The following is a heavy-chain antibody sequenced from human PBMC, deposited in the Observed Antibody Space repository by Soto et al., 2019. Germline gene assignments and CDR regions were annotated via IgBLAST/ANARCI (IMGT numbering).Heavy chain of an antibody. CDR2: ISSSSSYT. V-gene: IGHV3-11*06. D-gene: IGHD3-22*01. J-gene: IGHJ3*02. Sequence: PGGSLRLSCAASGFTFSDYYMSWIRQTPGKGLEWVSYISSSSSYTNYADSVKGRFTISRDNAKNSLYLQMNSLRAEDTAVYYCARVAYFRRYYDSSGSDAFDIWGQGTMVTVSS. CDR1: GFTFSDYY. CDR3: ARVAYFRRYYDSSGSDAFDI.